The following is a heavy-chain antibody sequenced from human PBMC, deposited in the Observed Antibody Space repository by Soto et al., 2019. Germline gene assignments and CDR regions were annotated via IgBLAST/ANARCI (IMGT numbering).Heavy chain of an antibody. CDR2: VSNDGNRK. CDR1: GITFSRHG. D-gene: IGHD3-22*01. CDR3: AMWVGGSMYDNSGKFDS. Sequence: QVYLVESGGGVVQPGRSLRLTCAASGITFSRHGMHWVRQAPGKGLEWVALVSNDGNRKYYADSVKGRFTIYRDNSENPLDLQMNILRAEDTAVYYWAMWVGGSMYDNSGKFDSWGQGTLVTVSS. V-gene: IGHV3-30*03. J-gene: IGHJ5*01.